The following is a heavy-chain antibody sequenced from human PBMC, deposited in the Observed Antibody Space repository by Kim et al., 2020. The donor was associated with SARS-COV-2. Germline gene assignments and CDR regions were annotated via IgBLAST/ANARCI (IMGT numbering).Heavy chain of an antibody. CDR1: GGSISSYY. D-gene: IGHD3-10*01. J-gene: IGHJ6*02. V-gene: IGHV4-59*01. CDR3: ARDLPVRGVRVMDV. Sequence: SETLSLTCTVSGGSISSYYWSWIRQPPGKGLEWIGYIYYSGSTNYNPSLKSRVTISVDTSKNQFSLKLSSVTAADTAVYYCARDLPVRGVRVMDVWGQGTTVTVSS. CDR2: IYYSGST.